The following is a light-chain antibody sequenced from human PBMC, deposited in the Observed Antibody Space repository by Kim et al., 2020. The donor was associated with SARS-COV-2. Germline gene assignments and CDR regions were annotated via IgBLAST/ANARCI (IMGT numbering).Light chain of an antibody. CDR3: QQYHTYWT. V-gene: IGKV1-5*03. CDR2: KAS. CDR1: QSSSTW. Sequence: SASVGETGTITCRASQSSSTWLAWYQQKPGKAPELLIYKASTLQGEVPSRFSGSGSGTEFTLTIAGVQPDDFATYFCQQYHTYWTFGPGTKVDIK. J-gene: IGKJ1*01.